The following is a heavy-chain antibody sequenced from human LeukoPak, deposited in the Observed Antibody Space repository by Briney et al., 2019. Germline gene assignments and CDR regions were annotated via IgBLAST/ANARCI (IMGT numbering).Heavy chain of an antibody. CDR1: GFTFGSYW. D-gene: IGHD4-11*01. CDR2: IKNDGSST. Sequence: GGSLRLSCAASGFTFGSYWMHWVRQAPGKGLVWVSRIKNDGSSTTYADSVKGRFTISRDNAKNTVYLQMNSLRAEDTAVYYCARVGVSTYSFDYWGQGTLVTVSS. V-gene: IGHV3-74*01. CDR3: ARVGVSTYSFDY. J-gene: IGHJ4*02.